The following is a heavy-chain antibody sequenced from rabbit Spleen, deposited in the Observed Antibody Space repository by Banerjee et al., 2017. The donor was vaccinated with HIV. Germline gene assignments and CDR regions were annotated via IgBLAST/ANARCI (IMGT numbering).Heavy chain of an antibody. Sequence: QSLEESGGGLVKPGASLTLTCKASGFSINNDYDMCWVRQAPGKGLEWIACIGAGSGGSTYYANWVNGRFTISSHNAQNTLYLQLSSLTAADTATYFCVRDQAGDADYGPYYLNLWGPGTLVTVS. J-gene: IGHJ4*01. CDR3: VRDQAGDADYGPYYLNL. D-gene: IGHD2-1*01. CDR2: IGAGSGGST. V-gene: IGHV1S40*01. CDR1: GFSINNDYD.